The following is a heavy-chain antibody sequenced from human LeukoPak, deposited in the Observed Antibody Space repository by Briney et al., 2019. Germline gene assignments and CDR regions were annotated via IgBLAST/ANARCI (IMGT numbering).Heavy chain of an antibody. Sequence: SETLSLTCTVSGGSISSGGYYWSWIRQPPGKGLEWIGNIYFNGSTHYNSSLKSRLTISVDTSKNQFSLKLSSMTAADTAVYYCARRSQFRGIFEYWGQGALVTVSS. CDR3: ARRSQFRGIFEY. CDR2: IYFNGST. CDR1: GGSISSGGYY. D-gene: IGHD2-21*01. J-gene: IGHJ4*02. V-gene: IGHV4-39*01.